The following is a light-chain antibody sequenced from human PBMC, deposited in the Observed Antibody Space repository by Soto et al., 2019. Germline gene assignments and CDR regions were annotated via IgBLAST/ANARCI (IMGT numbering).Light chain of an antibody. CDR3: QQYHNWPPWT. J-gene: IGKJ1*01. Sequence: EIVLTQSPATLSLSPGERATLSCRASQSVSTYLAWYQQKPGQAPRLLIYGASTRATDMPGRFSGRGAGAEFTLTISSLQSEDFAVYYCQQYHNWPPWTFGQGTKVDIK. V-gene: IGKV3-15*01. CDR2: GAS. CDR1: QSVSTY.